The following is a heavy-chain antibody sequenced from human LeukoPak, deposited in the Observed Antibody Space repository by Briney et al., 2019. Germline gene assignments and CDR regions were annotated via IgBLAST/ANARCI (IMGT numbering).Heavy chain of an antibody. CDR2: ISGSGGST. CDR1: GFTFSSYA. V-gene: IGHV3-23*01. J-gene: IGHJ4*02. CDR3: AKDPWVADTSYYFDY. D-gene: IGHD2-15*01. Sequence: GGSLRLSCAASGFTFSSYAMSWVRQAPGKGLEWVSAISGSGGSTYYADSVKGRFTISRDNSKNTLYLQMNSLRAEDTAVYYCAKDPWVADTSYYFDYWGQGTLVTVSS.